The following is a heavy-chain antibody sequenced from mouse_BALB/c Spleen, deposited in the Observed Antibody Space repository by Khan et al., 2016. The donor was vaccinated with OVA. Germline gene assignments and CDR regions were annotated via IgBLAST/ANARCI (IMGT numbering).Heavy chain of an antibody. Sequence: EVELVESGGGLVKPGGSLKLSCAASGFTFSSYAMSWVRQTPEKRLVWVATISSGGSYTFYPDTVKGRFTIPRDNAKNTLFLQMSSLTSEDTAMYIGVGSSACYGSDYFDYWGQGTALTVSS. D-gene: IGHD1-1*01. CDR1: GFTFSSYA. CDR3: VGSSACYGSDYFDY. V-gene: IGHV5-9-3*01. J-gene: IGHJ2*01. CDR2: ISSGGSYT.